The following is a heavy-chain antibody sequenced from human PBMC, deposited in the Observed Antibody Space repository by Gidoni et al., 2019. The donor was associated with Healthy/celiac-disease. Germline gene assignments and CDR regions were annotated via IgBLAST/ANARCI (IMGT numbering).Heavy chain of an antibody. V-gene: IGHV4-61*08. Sequence: QVQLQESGPGLVKPSETLSLTCSISGVSVRSGGSYCRCVRQPPGKGLEWIGYISYRGFPNYIPSLKSRVTISVDTSKDQCSLKLSSVTAADSAIYYCARDFMQPVSRYYFYLMVVWGQGTTVTVSS. J-gene: IGHJ6*02. D-gene: IGHD3-9*01. CDR1: GVSVRSGGSY. CDR2: ISYRGFP. CDR3: ARDFMQPVSRYYFYLMVV.